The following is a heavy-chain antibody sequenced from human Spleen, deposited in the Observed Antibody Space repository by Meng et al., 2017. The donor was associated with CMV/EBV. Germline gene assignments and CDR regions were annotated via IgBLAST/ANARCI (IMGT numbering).Heavy chain of an antibody. CDR2: IKQDGSEN. Sequence: GGSLRLSCAASGFTFSSFWMTWVRQAPGKGLKWVAYIKQDGSENYYVDSVKGRFTISRDNAKNSLYLQMNSLRAEDTAVYYCARSTSTSQSFYGYYYYGMDVWGQGTTVAVSS. V-gene: IGHV3-7*01. D-gene: IGHD2-2*01. CDR1: GFTFSSFW. J-gene: IGHJ6*02. CDR3: ARSTSTSQSFYGYYYYGMDV.